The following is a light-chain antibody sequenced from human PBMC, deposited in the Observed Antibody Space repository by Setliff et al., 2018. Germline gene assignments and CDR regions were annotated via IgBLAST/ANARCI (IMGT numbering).Light chain of an antibody. CDR3: SSFTNTITYV. J-gene: IGLJ1*01. CDR2: DVS. Sequence: LAQPASATGSPGQSITISCTGTSSDVGGYNSVAWYQQHPGKAPKVLIYDVSKRPSGASNRFSGSKSGNTASLTISGLQAEDEADYYCSSFTNTITYVFGTGTKVTVL. CDR1: SSDVGGYNS. V-gene: IGLV2-14*01.